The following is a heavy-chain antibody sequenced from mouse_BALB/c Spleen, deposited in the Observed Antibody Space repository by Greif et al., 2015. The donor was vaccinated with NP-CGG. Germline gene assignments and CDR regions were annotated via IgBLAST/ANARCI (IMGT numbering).Heavy chain of an antibody. J-gene: IGHJ4*01. CDR2: IDPANGNT. Sequence: EVQLQQSGAELVKPGASVKLSCIASGFKIKDTYMHWVKQRPEQGLEWIGRIDPANGNTKYDPKFQGKATITADTSSNTAYLQLSSLTSEDTAVYYCASGDYDGVGAMDYWGQGTSVTVSS. D-gene: IGHD2-4*01. CDR1: GFKIKDTY. CDR3: ASGDYDGVGAMDY. V-gene: IGHV14-3*02.